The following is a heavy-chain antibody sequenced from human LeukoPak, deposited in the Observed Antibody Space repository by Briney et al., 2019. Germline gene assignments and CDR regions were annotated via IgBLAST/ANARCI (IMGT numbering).Heavy chain of an antibody. V-gene: IGHV3-30*18. Sequence: GGSLRLSCAASDFSFSNYGMHWVRQAPGKGLEWVAVILYDGNNKHYAESVKGRFTISRDNSNNMLYLQMNSLRPEDAAVYYCAKDRLFGSGLNGPHYYYGMDVWGQGTTVTVSS. CDR1: DFSFSNYG. CDR3: AKDRLFGSGLNGPHYYYGMDV. J-gene: IGHJ6*02. CDR2: ILYDGNNK. D-gene: IGHD1-26*01.